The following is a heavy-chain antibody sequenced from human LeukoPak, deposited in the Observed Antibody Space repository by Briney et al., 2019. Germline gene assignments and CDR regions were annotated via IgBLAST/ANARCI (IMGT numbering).Heavy chain of an antibody. J-gene: IGHJ3*02. CDR3: AREPAAIQGDAFDI. V-gene: IGHV3-23*01. Sequence: TGGSLRLSCAASGFTFSSYAMSWVRQAPGKGLEWVSAIRGSGGSTYYADSVRGRFTISRDNSKNTLYLQMNSLRAEDTAVYYCAREPAAIQGDAFDIWGQGTMVTVSS. CDR2: IRGSGGST. CDR1: GFTFSSYA. D-gene: IGHD2-2*02.